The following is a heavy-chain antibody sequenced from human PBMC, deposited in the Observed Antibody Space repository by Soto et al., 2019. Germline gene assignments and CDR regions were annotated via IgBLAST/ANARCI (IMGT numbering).Heavy chain of an antibody. D-gene: IGHD1-7*01. CDR2: IIPIFGTA. V-gene: IGHV1-69*06. Sequence: SVKVSCKASGGTFSSYAISWVRQAPGQGLEWMGGIIPIFGTANYAQKFQGRVTITADKSTSTAYVELSSLRSEDTAVYYCARRGYNWNYPKFDPWGQGTLVTVSS. J-gene: IGHJ5*02. CDR3: ARRGYNWNYPKFDP. CDR1: GGTFSSYA.